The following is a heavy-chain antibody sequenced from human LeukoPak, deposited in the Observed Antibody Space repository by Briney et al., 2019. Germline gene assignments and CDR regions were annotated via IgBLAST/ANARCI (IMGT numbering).Heavy chain of an antibody. Sequence: SETLSLTCAVYGGSFSGYYWSWIRQPPGKGLEWIGEINHSGSTNYNPSLKSRVTISVGTSKNQFSLKLSSVTAADTAVYYCARANVVVVAAKPNWFDPWGQGTLVTVSS. J-gene: IGHJ5*02. CDR2: INHSGST. V-gene: IGHV4-34*01. D-gene: IGHD2-15*01. CDR3: ARANVVVVAAKPNWFDP. CDR1: GGSFSGYY.